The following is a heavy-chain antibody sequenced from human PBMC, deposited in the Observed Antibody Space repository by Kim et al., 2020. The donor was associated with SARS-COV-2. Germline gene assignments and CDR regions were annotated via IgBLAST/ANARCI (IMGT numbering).Heavy chain of an antibody. CDR3: ARGLGSGWYYPREH. Sequence: GGSLRLSCAASGFTVSSNYMSWVRQAPGKGLEWVSVIYSGGSTYYADSVKGRFTISRDNSKNTLYLQMNSLRAEDTAVYYCARGLGSGWYYPREHWGQGTLVTVSS. CDR1: GFTVSSNY. J-gene: IGHJ4*02. D-gene: IGHD6-19*01. V-gene: IGHV3-66*01. CDR2: IYSGGST.